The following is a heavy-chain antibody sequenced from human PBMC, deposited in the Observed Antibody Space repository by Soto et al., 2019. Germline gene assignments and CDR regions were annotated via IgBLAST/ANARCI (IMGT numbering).Heavy chain of an antibody. CDR2: ISGSGGST. J-gene: IGHJ6*03. V-gene: IGHV3-23*01. D-gene: IGHD3-10*01. CDR3: AKGSYDYGSGSYYNELYYYYMDV. CDR1: GFTFSSYA. Sequence: GGSLRLSCAASGFTFSSYAMSWVRQAPGKGLEWVSAISGSGGSTYYADSVKGRFTISRDNSKNTLYLQMNSLRAEDTAVYYCAKGSYDYGSGSYYNELYYYYMDVWGKGTTVTVSS.